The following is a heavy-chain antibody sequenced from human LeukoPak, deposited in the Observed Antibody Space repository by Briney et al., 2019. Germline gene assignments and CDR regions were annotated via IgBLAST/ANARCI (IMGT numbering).Heavy chain of an antibody. CDR1: GFTFSSYA. CDR3: ARGGGDYILPYGMDV. J-gene: IGHJ6*02. V-gene: IGHV3-23*01. D-gene: IGHD4-17*01. CDR2: ISGSGGST. Sequence: PGGSLRLSCAASGFTFSSYALNWVRQAPGKGLEWVSGISGSGGSTFYPDSVKGRFTISRDNSKNTLYLRMNSLRAEDTAVYFCARGGGDYILPYGMDVWGQGTTVTVSS.